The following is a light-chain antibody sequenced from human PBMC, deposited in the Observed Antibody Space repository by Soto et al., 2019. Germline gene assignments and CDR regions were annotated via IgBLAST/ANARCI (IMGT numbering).Light chain of an antibody. J-gene: IGKJ5*01. V-gene: IGKV1-27*01. CDR3: QKYNDVPAT. Sequence: DIQITQSPSSLSASVGDRVTITCRASQGISNSLAWYQQKPGKVPKLLIYAASTLQLGVPSRFSGSGSGTDFTLTISSLQPEDVATYYCQKYNDVPATFGLGTRLEIK. CDR2: AAS. CDR1: QGISNS.